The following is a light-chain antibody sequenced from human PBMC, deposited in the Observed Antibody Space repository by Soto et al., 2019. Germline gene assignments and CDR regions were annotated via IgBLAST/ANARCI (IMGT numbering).Light chain of an antibody. CDR1: QSLTSY. Sequence: EIVMTQSPATLSVSPGETATLSCRASQSLTSYLAWYQQKPDQAPRLLIYGISTRATDIPARFSGSGSGTEFTLTISSLQSEDFGVYYCQQYNNWWTFGQGTKVDIK. V-gene: IGKV3-15*01. CDR3: QQYNNWWT. CDR2: GIS. J-gene: IGKJ1*01.